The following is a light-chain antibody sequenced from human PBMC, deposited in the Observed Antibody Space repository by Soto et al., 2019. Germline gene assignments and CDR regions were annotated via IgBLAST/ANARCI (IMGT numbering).Light chain of an antibody. J-gene: IGKJ5*01. CDR3: QQNYSNPRT. CDR2: ATS. Sequence: DIQMTQSPSSLSASVGDTVAITSRASQSISNYLLWYQQEPGKAPKCLIYATSFLQSGVPSRFSGSGSGTDFTLTISSLQPEDFATYYCQQNYSNPRTFGQGTRLEIK. CDR1: QSISNY. V-gene: IGKV1-39*01.